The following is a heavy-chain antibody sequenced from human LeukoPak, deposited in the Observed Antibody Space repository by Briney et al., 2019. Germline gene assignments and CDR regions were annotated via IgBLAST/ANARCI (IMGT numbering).Heavy chain of an antibody. J-gene: IGHJ4*02. CDR2: IKTDGSST. CDR3: AREGAAGPLVDY. V-gene: IGHV3-74*01. CDR1: GFTFSNYW. D-gene: IGHD6-13*01. Sequence: GGSLRLSCAASGFTFSNYWMYWVRQAPGKGLVWVSRIKTDGSSTNYADSVKGRFTISRDNAKNTLYLQMNSLRAEDTAVYYCAREGAAGPLVDYWGQGTLVTVSS.